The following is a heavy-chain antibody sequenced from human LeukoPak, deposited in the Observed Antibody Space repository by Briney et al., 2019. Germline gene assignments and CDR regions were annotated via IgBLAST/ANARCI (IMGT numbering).Heavy chain of an antibody. J-gene: IGHJ3*02. Sequence: ASVKVSCKASGYTFTSYGISWVRQAPGQGLEWMGWISAYNGNTNYAQKLQGRVTMTTDTSTSTAYMELRSLRSDDTAVYHCARERPSYYYDSSGSVDAFDIWGQGTMVTVSS. CDR2: ISAYNGNT. V-gene: IGHV1-18*01. CDR1: GYTFTSYG. CDR3: ARERPSYYYDSSGSVDAFDI. D-gene: IGHD3-22*01.